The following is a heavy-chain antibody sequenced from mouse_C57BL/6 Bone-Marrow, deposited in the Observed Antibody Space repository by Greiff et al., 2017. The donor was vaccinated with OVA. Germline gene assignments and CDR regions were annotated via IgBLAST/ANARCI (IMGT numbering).Heavy chain of an antibody. J-gene: IGHJ2*01. D-gene: IGHD2-3*01. V-gene: IGHV3-6*01. CDR1: GYSITSGYY. CDR3: ARDYDGYPVYFDY. Sequence: EVQLQQSGPGLVKPSQSLSLTCSVTGYSITSGYYWNWIRQFPGNKLEWMGYISYDGSNNYNPSLKNRISITRDTSKNQFFLKLNSVTTEDTATYYCARDYDGYPVYFDYWGQGTTLTVSS. CDR2: ISYDGSN.